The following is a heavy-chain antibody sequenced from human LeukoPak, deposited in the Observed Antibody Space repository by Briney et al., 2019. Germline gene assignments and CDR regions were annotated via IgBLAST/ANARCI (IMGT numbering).Heavy chain of an antibody. J-gene: IGHJ6*04. CDR2: VFHTGST. CDR1: GGSISSSDYY. CDR3: ARDQEFHDSLDV. D-gene: IGHD3-10*01. Sequence: SETLSLTCTVAGGSISSSDYYWGWIRQPPGKGLEWTGNVFHTGSTYYNPSLKSRLTISIDTSKNQFSLKLTSVTAADTAVYYCARDQEFHDSLDVWGKGTTVTVSS. V-gene: IGHV4-39*02.